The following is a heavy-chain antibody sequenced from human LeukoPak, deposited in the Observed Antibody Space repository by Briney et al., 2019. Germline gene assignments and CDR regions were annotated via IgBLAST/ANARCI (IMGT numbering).Heavy chain of an antibody. Sequence: SETLSLTCTVSGGSISSYYWSWIRQPPGKGLEWIGYIYYSGSTNYNPSLKSRVTISVDTSKNQFSLKLSSVTAADTAVYYCAGGYGSGSYGYFDYWGQGTLVTVSS. J-gene: IGHJ4*02. V-gene: IGHV4-59*01. CDR2: IYYSGST. D-gene: IGHD3-10*01. CDR3: AGGYGSGSYGYFDY. CDR1: GGSISSYY.